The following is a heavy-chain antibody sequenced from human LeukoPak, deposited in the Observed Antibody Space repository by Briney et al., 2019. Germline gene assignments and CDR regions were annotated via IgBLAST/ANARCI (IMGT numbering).Heavy chain of an antibody. Sequence: GPTLYVSCKLSVYTPTRYDINWVRETTGQGLEWRGWMNPNSGHTRYTQNFQGRVTMTKNTPISTAYMALRSLRSEAPAVQYCARAVIDSSSWYLRGDYWGQGTLVTVSS. D-gene: IGHD6-13*01. CDR2: MNPNSGHT. V-gene: IGHV1-8*01. J-gene: IGHJ4*02. CDR3: ARAVIDSSSWYLRGDY. CDR1: VYTPTRYD.